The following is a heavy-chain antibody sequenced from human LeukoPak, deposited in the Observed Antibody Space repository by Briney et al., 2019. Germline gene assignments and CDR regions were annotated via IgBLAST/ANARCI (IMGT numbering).Heavy chain of an antibody. CDR3: ARAVVVTARGAFDI. Sequence: SETLSLTCTVSGGSISSGDYYWSWIRQPPGKGLEWIGYIYYSGSTYYNPSLKSRVTISVDTSKNQFSLKLSSVTAADTAVYYCARAVVVTARGAFDIWGQGTMVTASS. CDR2: IYYSGST. J-gene: IGHJ3*02. V-gene: IGHV4-30-4*01. D-gene: IGHD2-21*02. CDR1: GGSISSGDYY.